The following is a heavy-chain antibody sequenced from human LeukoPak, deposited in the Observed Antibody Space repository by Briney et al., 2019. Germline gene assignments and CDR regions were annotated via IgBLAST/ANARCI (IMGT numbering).Heavy chain of an antibody. J-gene: IGHJ4*02. CDR3: ARASIAAAGTFDY. CDR2: INPSGGST. D-gene: IGHD6-13*01. CDR1: GYTFTSYY. V-gene: IGHV1-46*01. Sequence: VASVKVSCKASGYTFTSYYMHWVRQAPGQGLEWMGIINPSGGSTSYAQKLQGRVTMTTDTSTSTAYMELRSLRSDDTAVYYCARASIAAAGTFDYWGQGTLVTVSS.